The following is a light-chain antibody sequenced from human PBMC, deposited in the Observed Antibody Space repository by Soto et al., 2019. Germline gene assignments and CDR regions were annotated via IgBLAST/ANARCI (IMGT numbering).Light chain of an antibody. V-gene: IGKV1-39*01. CDR3: QQSYSTPRT. Sequence: DIQMTQSPSSLSASVGDRVTITCRASQSISSYLNWYQQKPGKAPKLLIYAASSLQSGVPSRFSGSGYETDITLTISSLQPEDFATYFCQQSYSTPRTFGQGTKVEIK. CDR1: QSISSY. CDR2: AAS. J-gene: IGKJ1*01.